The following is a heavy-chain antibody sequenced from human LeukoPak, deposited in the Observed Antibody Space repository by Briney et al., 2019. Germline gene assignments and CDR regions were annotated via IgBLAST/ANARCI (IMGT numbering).Heavy chain of an antibody. CDR1: GFTFSSYG. CDR2: ISYDGSNK. Sequence: GRSLRLSCAASGFTFSSYGMHWVRQAPGKGLEWVAVISYDGSNKYYADSVKGRFTISRDNSKNTLYLQMNSLRAEDTAVYYRAKDTCTSCYVTDYWGQGTLVTVSS. CDR3: AKDTCTSCYVTDY. V-gene: IGHV3-30*18. J-gene: IGHJ4*02. D-gene: IGHD2-2*01.